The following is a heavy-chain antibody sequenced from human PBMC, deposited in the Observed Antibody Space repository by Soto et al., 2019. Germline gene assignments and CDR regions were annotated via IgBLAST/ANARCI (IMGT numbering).Heavy chain of an antibody. D-gene: IGHD3-16*01. CDR2: INTYNGNT. J-gene: IGHJ4*02. Sequence: ASVNVSCKVSGYTFTNSDMNWLRQARGQGLEWMGWINTYNGNTNYAQKLQGRVTMTTDTYTSTAYMELRSLRSDDTAVYYCAVWAGKVNGSAGPFDFWGQGTPVTVSS. V-gene: IGHV1-18*04. CDR3: AVWAGKVNGSAGPFDF. CDR1: GYTFTNSD.